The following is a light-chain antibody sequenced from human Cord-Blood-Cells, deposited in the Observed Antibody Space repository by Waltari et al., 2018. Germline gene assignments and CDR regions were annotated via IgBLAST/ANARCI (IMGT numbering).Light chain of an antibody. J-gene: IGKJ2*01. CDR1: QSISSY. Sequence: DIQMTQSPSSLSASVGDRVTITCRASQSISSYLNWYQQKPGKAPMLLVYAASSLQSGVPSRFSGSGSGTDFTLTISSLQPEDFATYYCRQSDSTPYTFGQGTKLEIK. CDR2: AAS. V-gene: IGKV1-39*01. CDR3: RQSDSTPYT.